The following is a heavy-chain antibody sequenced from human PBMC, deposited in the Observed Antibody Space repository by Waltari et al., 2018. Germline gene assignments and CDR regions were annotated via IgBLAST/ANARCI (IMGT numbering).Heavy chain of an antibody. V-gene: IGHV3-23*04. CDR2: ISGSGGST. CDR1: GFTFSSYA. J-gene: IGHJ4*02. Sequence: EVQLVESGGGLVQPGGSLRLSCAASGFTFSSYAMSWVRQAPGKGLVWVSAISGSGGSTYYADSVKGRFTISRDNSKNTLYLQMNSLRAEDTAVYYCAKVRGSFYGDYPIIDYWGQGTLVTVSS. D-gene: IGHD4-17*01. CDR3: AKVRGSFYGDYPIIDY.